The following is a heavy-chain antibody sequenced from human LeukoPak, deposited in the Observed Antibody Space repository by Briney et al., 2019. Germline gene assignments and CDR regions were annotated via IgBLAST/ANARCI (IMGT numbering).Heavy chain of an antibody. CDR1: GYSISSDYY. CDR2: ISHSGST. CDR3: ARGLGYKPRYFEL. V-gene: IGHV4-38-2*01. J-gene: IGHJ2*01. D-gene: IGHD5-24*01. Sequence: SETLSLTCAVSGYSISSDYYWGWIRQPPGKGLEWIGTISHSGSTFYNPSLKSRVTISVDTSKNQFSLNLSSVTAADTAVYFCARGLGYKPRYFELWGRGTLVTVSA.